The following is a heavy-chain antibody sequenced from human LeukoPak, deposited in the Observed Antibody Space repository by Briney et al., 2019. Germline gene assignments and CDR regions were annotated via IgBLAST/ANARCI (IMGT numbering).Heavy chain of an antibody. CDR1: GGSFSGYY. D-gene: IGHD2-15*01. V-gene: IGHV4-34*01. CDR3: ARVRDVVVVAATPGYFDY. Sequence: SETLSLTCAVYGGSFSGYYWSWIRQPPGKGLEWIGEINHSGSTDYNPSLKSRVTISVATSKNQFSLKLSSVTATDTAVYYCARVRDVVVVAATPGYFDYWGQGTLVTVSS. CDR2: INHSGST. J-gene: IGHJ4*02.